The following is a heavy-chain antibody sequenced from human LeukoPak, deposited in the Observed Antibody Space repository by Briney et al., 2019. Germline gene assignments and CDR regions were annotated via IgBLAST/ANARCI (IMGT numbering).Heavy chain of an antibody. CDR2: INSDGSST. CDR1: RFTFSTYW. D-gene: IGHD6-13*01. Sequence: GGSLRLSCAASRFTFSTYWMHWVRQAPGKGLVWVSRINSDGSSTGYADSVKGRFTISRDNSKNTLYLQMNSLRAEDTAVYYCATSFGPVIAAAGTGADWGQGTLVTVSS. CDR3: ATSFGPVIAAAGTGAD. V-gene: IGHV3-74*01. J-gene: IGHJ4*02.